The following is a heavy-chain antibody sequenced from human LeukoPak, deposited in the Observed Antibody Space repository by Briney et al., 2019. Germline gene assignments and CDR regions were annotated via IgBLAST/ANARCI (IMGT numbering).Heavy chain of an antibody. D-gene: IGHD4-17*01. CDR2: MNPNSGNT. V-gene: IGHV1-8*01. CDR3: ARARTTTVTTEDAFDI. J-gene: IGHJ3*02. Sequence: GASVKVSCKASGYTFSTYDINWVRQATGQGLEWMGWMNPNSGNTGYAQKFQGRVTITRNTSISTAYMELSSLRSEDTAVYYCARARTTTVTTEDAFDIWGQGTMVTVSS. CDR1: GYTFSTYD.